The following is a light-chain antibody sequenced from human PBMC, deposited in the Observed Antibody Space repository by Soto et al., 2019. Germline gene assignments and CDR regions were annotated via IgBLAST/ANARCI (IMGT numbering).Light chain of an antibody. J-gene: IGKJ1*01. V-gene: IGKV1-5*03. CDR1: QSISSW. CDR2: KAS. Sequence: DIPMTQSPSTLSASVGDRVTITCRASQSISSWLAWYQQKPGKAPKLLIYKASSLESGVPSRFSGSGSGTEFTLTISSLQPDDFATYYCQQYNSSPWTFGQGPRWKSN. CDR3: QQYNSSPWT.